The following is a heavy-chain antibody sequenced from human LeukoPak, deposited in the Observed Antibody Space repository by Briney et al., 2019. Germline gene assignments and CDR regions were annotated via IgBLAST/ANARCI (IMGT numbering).Heavy chain of an antibody. CDR3: ARGYASAWCDY. D-gene: IGHD6-19*01. J-gene: IGHJ4*02. CDR2: ISSRGDTI. CDR1: GGPFSSYD. V-gene: IGHV3-48*03. Sequence: PAGSLTLSCPGSGGPFSSYDMNWLRQTPGKGLEWVSYISSRGDTIYHAGSVSGRFTLYRDNAKNSLYLQTNRLRAEDTAVYYCARGYASAWCDYWGQGAPATVSS.